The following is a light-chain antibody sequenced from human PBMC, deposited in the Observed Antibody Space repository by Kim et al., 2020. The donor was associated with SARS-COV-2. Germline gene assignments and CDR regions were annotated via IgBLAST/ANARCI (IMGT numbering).Light chain of an antibody. V-gene: IGKV1-5*03. CDR3: QQYNVYPLT. CDR1: QTINSW. Sequence: AAVGARVTITCRASQTINSWLAWYQQKPGKAPKLLIYRTSNLESGVPSRFSGSESGTEFTLTISSLQPDDFATYYCQQYNVYPLTFGGGTKVDIK. CDR2: RTS. J-gene: IGKJ4*01.